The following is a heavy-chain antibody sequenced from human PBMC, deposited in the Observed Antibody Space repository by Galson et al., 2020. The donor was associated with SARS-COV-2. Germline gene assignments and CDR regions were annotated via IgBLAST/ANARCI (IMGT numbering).Heavy chain of an antibody. J-gene: IGHJ4*02. Sequence: SETLSLTCTVSGGSISSYYWSWIRQPPGKGLEWIGYIYYSGSTNYNPSLKSRVTISVDTSKNQFSLKLSSVTAADTAVYYCARAGWLRGYFDYWGQGTLVTVSS. CDR3: ARAGWLRGYFDY. D-gene: IGHD5-12*01. V-gene: IGHV4-59*01. CDR1: GGSISSYY. CDR2: IYYSGST.